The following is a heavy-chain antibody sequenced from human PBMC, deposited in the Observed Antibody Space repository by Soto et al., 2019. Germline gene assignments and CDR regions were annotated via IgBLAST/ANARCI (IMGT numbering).Heavy chain of an antibody. J-gene: IGHJ4*02. Sequence: QVQLVESGGGMVQPGTSLRLSCAASGFTFNSPSLHWVRQRPDKGLEWVAVISHDGRVTFYADFVKGRFTVSRDNSKNTISLQVTSLSAEDTAVYYCAREPYGDSQYFDYWGQGTLVTVSS. V-gene: IGHV3-30*04. CDR2: ISHDGRVT. CDR3: AREPYGDSQYFDY. CDR1: GFTFNSPS. D-gene: IGHD2-21*02.